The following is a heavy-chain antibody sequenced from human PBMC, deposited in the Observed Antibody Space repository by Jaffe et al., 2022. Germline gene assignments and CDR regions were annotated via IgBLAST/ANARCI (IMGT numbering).Heavy chain of an antibody. CDR1: GFSLSTSGVG. CDR3: AHSGAVVTPVRLKYFQH. J-gene: IGHJ1*01. D-gene: IGHD2-21*02. V-gene: IGHV2-5*02. Sequence: QITLKESGPTLVKPTQTLTLTCTFSGFSLSTSGVGVGWIRQPPGKALEWLALIYWDDDKRYSPSLKSRLTITKDTSKNQVVLTMTNMDPVDTATYYCAHSGAVVTPVRLKYFQHWGQGTLVTVSS. CDR2: IYWDDDK.